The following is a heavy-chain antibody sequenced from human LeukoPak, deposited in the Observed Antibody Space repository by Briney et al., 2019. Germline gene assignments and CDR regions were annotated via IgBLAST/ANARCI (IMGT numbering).Heavy chain of an antibody. J-gene: IGHJ6*04. CDR3: ARLAMVRGVIMVDV. D-gene: IGHD3-10*01. V-gene: IGHV3-21*01. CDR2: ISSSSSYI. Sequence: GGSLRLSCAASGFTFSSYSMNWVRQAPGKGLEWVSSISSSSSYIYYADSVKGRFTISRDNAKNSLYLQMNSLRAEDTAVYYCARLAMVRGVIMVDVWGKGTTVTVSS. CDR1: GFTFSSYS.